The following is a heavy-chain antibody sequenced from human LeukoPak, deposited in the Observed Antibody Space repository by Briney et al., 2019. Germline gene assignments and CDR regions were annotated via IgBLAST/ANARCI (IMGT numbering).Heavy chain of an antibody. V-gene: IGHV4-59*01. Sequence: PSETLSLTCTVPGGSISSYWSWIRQSPGKGLEWIGYIYFSGTTNYNPSLKSRLTISIDRSRNQFSLKLSSVTAADTAIYYCVSGGSYLTKWGQGTLVTVSS. D-gene: IGHD3-10*01. CDR1: GGSISSY. J-gene: IGHJ4*02. CDR2: IYFSGTT. CDR3: VSGGSYLTK.